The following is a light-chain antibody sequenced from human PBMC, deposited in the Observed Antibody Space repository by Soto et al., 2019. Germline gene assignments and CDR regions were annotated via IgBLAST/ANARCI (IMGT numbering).Light chain of an antibody. J-gene: IGKJ1*01. Sequence: IQMTQSPSSLSASVGDRVTITCRASQDISNFLTWFQQKPGKAPKAVIYAASTLLSGAPSRFSGSGYGTDFTLTITRLEPEDSAVYYCQQYGRSPWTFGQGTKVEIK. CDR2: AAS. CDR1: QDISNF. CDR3: QQYGRSPWT. V-gene: IGKV1-16*01.